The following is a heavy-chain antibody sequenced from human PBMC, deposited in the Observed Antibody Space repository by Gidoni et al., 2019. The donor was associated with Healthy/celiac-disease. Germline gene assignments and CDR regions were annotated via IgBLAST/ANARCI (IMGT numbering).Heavy chain of an antibody. CDR1: GFTFSSYW. CDR2: IKQDGSEK. Sequence: EVQLVESGGGLVKPGGSLRLSCAASGFTFSSYWLSWVRPAPGKGLEWVANIKQDGSEKYYVDSVKGRSTISRDNAKNSLYLQMNSLRAEDTAVYYCARDLHSSGWAFDYWGQGTLVTVSS. J-gene: IGHJ4*02. D-gene: IGHD6-19*01. CDR3: ARDLHSSGWAFDY. V-gene: IGHV3-7*01.